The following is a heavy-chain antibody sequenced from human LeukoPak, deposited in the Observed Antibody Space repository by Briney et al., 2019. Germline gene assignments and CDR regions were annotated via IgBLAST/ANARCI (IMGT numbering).Heavy chain of an antibody. CDR3: ARADTAMVHDY. J-gene: IGHJ4*02. CDR1: GGSISSSSYY. D-gene: IGHD5-18*01. CDR2: IYYSGST. V-gene: IGHV4-39*07. Sequence: SETLSLTCTVSGGSISSSSYYWGWIRQPPGKGLEWIGSIYYSGSTYYNPSLKSRVTISVDTSKNQFSLKLSSVTAADTAVYYCARADTAMVHDYWGQGTLVTVSS.